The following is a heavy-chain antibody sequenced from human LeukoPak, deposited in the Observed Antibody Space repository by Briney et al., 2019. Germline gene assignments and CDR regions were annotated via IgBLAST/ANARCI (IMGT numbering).Heavy chain of an antibody. V-gene: IGHV1-69*04. Sequence: SVTVSCRASGGTFSSYAISWVRQAPGQGLEWMGRIIPILGIANYAQKFQGRVTITADKSTSTAYMELSSLRSEDTAVYYCARVESGYDYLGWFDPWGQGTLVTVSS. J-gene: IGHJ5*02. D-gene: IGHD5-12*01. CDR3: ARVESGYDYLGWFDP. CDR2: IIPILGIA. CDR1: GGTFSSYA.